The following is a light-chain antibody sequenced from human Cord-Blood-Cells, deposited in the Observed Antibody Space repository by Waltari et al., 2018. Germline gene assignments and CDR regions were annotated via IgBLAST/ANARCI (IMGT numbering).Light chain of an antibody. CDR1: SSDVGGYNY. CDR2: EVS. V-gene: IGLV2-8*01. J-gene: IGLJ2*01. CDR3: SSYAGSNPL. Sequence: QSALTQPPSASGSPGQSVTISCTGTSSDVGGYNYVSWYQQHPGKAPKLMIYEVSKRPAGFPDRFSGSKSGNTASLTVSGLQAEDEADYYCSSYAGSNPLFGGGTKLTVL.